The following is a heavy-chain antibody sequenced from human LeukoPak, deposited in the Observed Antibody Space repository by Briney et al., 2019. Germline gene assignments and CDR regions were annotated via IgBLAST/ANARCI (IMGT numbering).Heavy chain of an antibody. CDR3: ATASITMVRGVIKPPYYYYYYMYV. CDR2: FDPVDGET. CDR1: GYTLTELS. Sequence: ASGKLSCKVSGYTLTELSMHWVRQAAGEGLEWMGGFDPVDGETIYAQKFQGRVTMTEDTSTDTAYMELSRLRSEDTAVYYCATASITMVRGVIKPPYYYYYYMYVWGKGTTVTVSS. V-gene: IGHV1-24*01. J-gene: IGHJ6*03. D-gene: IGHD3-10*01.